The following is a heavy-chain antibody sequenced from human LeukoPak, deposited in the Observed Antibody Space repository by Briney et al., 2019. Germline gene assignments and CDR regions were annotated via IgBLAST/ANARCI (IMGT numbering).Heavy chain of an antibody. Sequence: SETLSLTCAVSNGSISSDGYSWSWIRHPPGKGLEWIGYIFYSGSTHYNPSLKSRVTISVDTSKSHLSLKLSSVTAADTAVYYCARGEWGSDYWGQGTLVTVSS. CDR2: IFYSGST. CDR3: ARGEWGSDY. CDR1: NGSISSDGYS. J-gene: IGHJ4*02. V-gene: IGHV4-30-4*07. D-gene: IGHD3-16*01.